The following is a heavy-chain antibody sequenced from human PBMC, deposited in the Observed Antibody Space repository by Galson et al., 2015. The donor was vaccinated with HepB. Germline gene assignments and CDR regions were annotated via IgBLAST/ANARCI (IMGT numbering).Heavy chain of an antibody. D-gene: IGHD3-10*01. V-gene: IGHV3-48*01. CDR3: ARDRRTLWFGELDY. Sequence: SLRLSCAASGFTFSSYSMNWVRQAPGKGLEWVSYISSSSSTIYYADSVKGRFTISRDNAKNSLYLQMNSLRAEDTAVYYCARDRRTLWFGELDYWGQGTLVTVSS. CDR1: GFTFSSYS. CDR2: ISSSSSTI. J-gene: IGHJ4*02.